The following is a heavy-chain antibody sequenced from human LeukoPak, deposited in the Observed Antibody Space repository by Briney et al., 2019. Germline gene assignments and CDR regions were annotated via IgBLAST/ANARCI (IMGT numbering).Heavy chain of an antibody. J-gene: IGHJ4*02. CDR3: ARIGYCSSASCRHALDY. Sequence: GGSLRLSCAASGFTFSDYYMSWIRQAPGKGLEWVSYICDSGRTIYYAGSVKGRFTISRDNAKNSVYLQVNSLRAEDTAVYYCARIGYCSSASCRHALDYWGQGTLVTVSS. D-gene: IGHD2-2*01. V-gene: IGHV3-11*04. CDR1: GFTFSDYY. CDR2: ICDSGRTI.